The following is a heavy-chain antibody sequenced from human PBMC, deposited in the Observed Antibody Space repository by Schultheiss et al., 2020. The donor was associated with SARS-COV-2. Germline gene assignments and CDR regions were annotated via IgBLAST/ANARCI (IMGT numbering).Heavy chain of an antibody. CDR2: IYYSGST. CDR3: VVAAAGTRGYFQH. D-gene: IGHD6-13*01. CDR1: GGSISSYY. J-gene: IGHJ1*01. V-gene: IGHV4-59*01. Sequence: SETLSLTCTVSGGSISSYYWSWIRQPPGKGLEWIGYIYYSGSTNYNPSLKSRVTISVDTSKNQFSLKLSSVTAADTAVYYCVVAAAGTRGYFQHWGQGTLVTVSS.